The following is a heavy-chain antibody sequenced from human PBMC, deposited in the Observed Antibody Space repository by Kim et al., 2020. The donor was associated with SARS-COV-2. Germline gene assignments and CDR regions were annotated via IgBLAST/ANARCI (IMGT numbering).Heavy chain of an antibody. D-gene: IGHD3-3*01. CDR3: TRFTIFGVDYNWFDP. V-gene: IGHV3-49*04. Sequence: GGSLRLSCTASGFTFGDYAMSWVRQAPGKGLEWVGFIRSKAYGGTTEYAASVKGRFTISRDDSKSIAYLQMNSLKTEDTAVYYCTRFTIFGVDYNWFDPWGQGTLVTVSS. CDR2: IRSKAYGGTT. CDR1: GFTFGDYA. J-gene: IGHJ5*02.